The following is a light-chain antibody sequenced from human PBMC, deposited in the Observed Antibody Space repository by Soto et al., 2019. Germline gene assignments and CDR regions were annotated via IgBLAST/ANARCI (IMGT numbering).Light chain of an antibody. V-gene: IGKV1-5*03. Sequence: DIQMPQSPSTLSVSVGDRVTITCRASQSISSWLAWYQQKPGKAPKLLIYKASSLESGVPSRFSGSGSGTEFTLTISSLQPDDFATYYCQQYNSYWTFGQGTKVEIK. CDR1: QSISSW. J-gene: IGKJ1*01. CDR3: QQYNSYWT. CDR2: KAS.